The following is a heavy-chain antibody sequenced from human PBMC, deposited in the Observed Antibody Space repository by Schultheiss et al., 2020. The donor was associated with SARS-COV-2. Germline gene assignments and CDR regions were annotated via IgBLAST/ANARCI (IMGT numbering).Heavy chain of an antibody. V-gene: IGHV3-64D*06. Sequence: GGSLRLSCSASVFTFSSYAMHWVRQAPGKGLEYVSAISSNGGSTYYADYVKGRFTISRDNSKNTLYLQMSSLRAEDTAVYYCVKSHLGALGAFDIWGQGTMVTVSS. J-gene: IGHJ3*02. D-gene: IGHD3-16*01. CDR3: VKSHLGALGAFDI. CDR2: ISSNGGST. CDR1: VFTFSSYA.